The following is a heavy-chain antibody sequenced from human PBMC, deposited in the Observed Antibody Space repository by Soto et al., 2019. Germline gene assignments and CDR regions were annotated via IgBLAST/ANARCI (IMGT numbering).Heavy chain of an antibody. J-gene: IGHJ4*02. V-gene: IGHV3-23*01. Sequence: VQVLESVGDLVQPGGSLRLSCAASGFTFTGYSMSWVRQAPGKGLEWVSGISGTGYNTYYADTVQGRFTISRDNSKNTLYLQMDSLRAEATGLYYWARSLGDHGDEYYFDYWGQGTLVTVSS. D-gene: IGHD1-26*01. CDR1: GFTFTGYS. CDR2: ISGTGYNT. CDR3: ARSLGDHGDEYYFDY.